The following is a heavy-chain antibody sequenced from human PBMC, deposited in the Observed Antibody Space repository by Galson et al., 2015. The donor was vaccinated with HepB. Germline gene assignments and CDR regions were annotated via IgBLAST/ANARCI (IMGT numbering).Heavy chain of an antibody. CDR1: GFTFNSYA. D-gene: IGHD5-12*01. CDR2: ITYDGTIK. Sequence: SLRLSCAASGFTFNSYAMHWVRQAPGKGLQWVAVITYDGTIKFYARSVEGRFTISRDNSGNTLFLHMNSLRPEDTALYYCVKGGGYSAIRGRGGFDSWGQGALVTVSS. CDR3: VKGGGYSAIRGRGGFDS. J-gene: IGHJ4*02. V-gene: IGHV3-30*04.